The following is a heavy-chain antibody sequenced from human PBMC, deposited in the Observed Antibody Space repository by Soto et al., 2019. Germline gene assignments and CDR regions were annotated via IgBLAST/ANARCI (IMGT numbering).Heavy chain of an antibody. CDR3: AKVLKAVAGTYDY. CDR2: ISGSGDYT. J-gene: IGHJ4*02. CDR1: GFTFSIYA. V-gene: IGHV3-23*01. D-gene: IGHD6-19*01. Sequence: EVQLLESGGGLVQPGGSLRLSCAASGFTFSIYAMSWVRQAPGKGLEWVSAISGSGDYTYYADSVKGRFAISRDNCKNTLYLQMNSLRAEDTAVYYCAKVLKAVAGTYDYWGQGTLVTVSS.